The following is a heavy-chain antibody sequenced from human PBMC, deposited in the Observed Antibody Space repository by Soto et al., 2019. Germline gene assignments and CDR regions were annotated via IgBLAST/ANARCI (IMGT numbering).Heavy chain of an antibody. CDR3: ATEMGATQGPFDN. CDR2: LSNTGRRT. J-gene: IGHJ4*02. CDR1: VFPFGANA. V-gene: IGHV3-23*01. Sequence: PGGSLRLSCVVSVFPFGANAMSWVRQAPGKGLEWVSGLSNTGRRTSYADSVKGRFIISRDNSENTVYLQMNSLRVEDTAVYYCATEMGATQGPFDNWGQGTLVTVSS. D-gene: IGHD1-26*01.